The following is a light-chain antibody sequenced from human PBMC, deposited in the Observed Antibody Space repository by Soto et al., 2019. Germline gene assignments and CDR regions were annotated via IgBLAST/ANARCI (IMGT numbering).Light chain of an antibody. CDR2: AAS. V-gene: IGKV1-12*01. CDR3: QQANTFPIT. CDR1: QYISTW. J-gene: IGKJ5*01. Sequence: DIQMTQSPSSVSANVGDRVTITCRASQYISTWLAWHQQKPGKAPKLLIYAASTLQDGVPSRFSGSGSETDFTLTISSQQPEDFATYYCQQANTFPITFGQGTRLEIK.